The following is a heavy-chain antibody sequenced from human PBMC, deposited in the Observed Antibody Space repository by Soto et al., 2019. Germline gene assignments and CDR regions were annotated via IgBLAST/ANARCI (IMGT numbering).Heavy chain of an antibody. Sequence: SETLSLTCTVSGGSISSYYWSWIRQPPGEGLEWIGYIYYSGSTNYNPSLKSRVTISVDTSKNQFSLKLSSVTAADTAVYYCARTVRGYSYGYITYFDYWGQGTLVTVSS. CDR1: GGSISSYY. J-gene: IGHJ4*02. V-gene: IGHV4-59*01. CDR2: IYYSGST. CDR3: ARTVRGYSYGYITYFDY. D-gene: IGHD5-18*01.